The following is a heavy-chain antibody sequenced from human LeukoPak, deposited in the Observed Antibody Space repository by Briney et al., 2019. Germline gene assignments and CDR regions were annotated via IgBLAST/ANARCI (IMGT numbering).Heavy chain of an antibody. Sequence: PGRSLRLSCAASGFTFSSHGMHWVRQAPGKGLEWVAATSYDGNNKYYADSVKGRFTISRDNSKNTLYLQMNSLRAEDTAVYYCAKSRRSFWGTYGDFDYWGQGTLVTVSS. CDR2: TSYDGNNK. J-gene: IGHJ4*02. D-gene: IGHD3-16*01. CDR3: AKSRRSFWGTYGDFDY. CDR1: GFTFSSHG. V-gene: IGHV3-30*18.